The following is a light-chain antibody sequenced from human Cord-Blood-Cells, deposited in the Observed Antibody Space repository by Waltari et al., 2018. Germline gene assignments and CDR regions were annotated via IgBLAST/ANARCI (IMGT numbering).Light chain of an antibody. V-gene: IGKV3-20*01. CDR1: QSVSSSY. CDR2: GAS. J-gene: IGKJ2*01. CDR3: QQYGSSPPYT. Sequence: EIVLTQSPGTLSLSPGERATPSCRPSQSVSSSYLAWYQQKPGQAPRLLIYGASSRATGIPDRFSGSGSGTDFTLTISRLEPEDFAVYYCQQYGSSPPYTFGQGTKLEIK.